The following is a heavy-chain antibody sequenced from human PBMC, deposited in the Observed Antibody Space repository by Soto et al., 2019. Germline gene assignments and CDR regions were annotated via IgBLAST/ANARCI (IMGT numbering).Heavy chain of an antibody. D-gene: IGHD3-22*01. Sequence: QVQLEESGGALVKPGGSLRLSCETSGFTFSDYYMSWVRQAPGRGLEWISYISKGGDTTHYADSVRGRFTISRDNAKSSLYLQMISLRVEDTAVYYCANDSSGYSDLFDSWGQGTLVNVSS. J-gene: IGHJ4*02. V-gene: IGHV3-11*01. CDR1: GFTFSDYY. CDR2: ISKGGDTT. CDR3: ANDSSGYSDLFDS.